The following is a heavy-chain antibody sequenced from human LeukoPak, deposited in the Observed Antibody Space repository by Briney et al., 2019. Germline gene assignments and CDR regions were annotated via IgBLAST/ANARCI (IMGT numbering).Heavy chain of an antibody. D-gene: IGHD2-15*01. J-gene: IGHJ6*03. V-gene: IGHV3-23*01. CDR2: LSSTGGTT. CDR3: AKNGDRAAYCSGGSCYPYYYYYMDV. Sequence: GGSLRLSCAASGFTFSSYGMSWVRQAPGKGLEWVSALSSTGGTTYYADSVKGRFTISRDNSKNTLYLQMNSLRAEDTAIYYCAKNGDRAAYCSGGSCYPYYYYYMDVWGKGTTVTISS. CDR1: GFTFSSYG.